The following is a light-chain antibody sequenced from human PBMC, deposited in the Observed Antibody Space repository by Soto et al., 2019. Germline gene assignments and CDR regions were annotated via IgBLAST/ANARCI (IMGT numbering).Light chain of an antibody. J-gene: IGKJ2*01. CDR1: QSVNSRY. CDR2: GAS. CDR3: QQYGSPPRT. V-gene: IGKV3-20*01. Sequence: EIVLTQSPGTLSLSLGERATLSCRTSQSVNSRYFAWYQQKPGQAPRLLIYGASSTATGLPDRFRGSGSGTDFTLTISRLEAEDFAVYYWQQYGSPPRTFGQGTKLEIK.